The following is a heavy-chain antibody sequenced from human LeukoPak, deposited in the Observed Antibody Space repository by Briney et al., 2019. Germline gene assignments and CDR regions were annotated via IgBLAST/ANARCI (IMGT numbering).Heavy chain of an antibody. J-gene: IGHJ4*02. CDR1: GFTFSSYW. Sequence: GGSLRLSCAASGFTFSSYWMSWVRQAPGRGLEWVANIKQDGSEKYYVDSVKGRFTISRDNAKNSLYLQMNSLRAEDTAVYYCARDRGRYSGYGGNFDYWGQGTLVTVSS. D-gene: IGHD5-12*01. CDR3: ARDRGRYSGYGGNFDY. CDR2: IKQDGSEK. V-gene: IGHV3-7*01.